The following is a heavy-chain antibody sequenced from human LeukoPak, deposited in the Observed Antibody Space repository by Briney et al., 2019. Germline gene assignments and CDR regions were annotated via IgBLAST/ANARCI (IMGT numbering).Heavy chain of an antibody. D-gene: IGHD2-2*02. CDR1: GFTFSSYS. J-gene: IGHJ4*02. Sequence: PGGSLRLSCAASGFTFSSYSMNWVRQAPGKGLEWVSSISSSSSYIYYADSVKGRFTISRDNAKNSLYLQMNSLRAEDTAVYYCARYGIVPAAILSFDYWGQGTLVTVSS. CDR3: ARYGIVPAAILSFDY. V-gene: IGHV3-21*01. CDR2: ISSSSSYI.